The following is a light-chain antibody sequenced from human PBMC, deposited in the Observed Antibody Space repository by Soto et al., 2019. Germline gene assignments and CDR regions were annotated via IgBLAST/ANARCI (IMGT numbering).Light chain of an antibody. CDR3: QQYITYART. V-gene: IGKV1-5*03. CDR2: QAS. J-gene: IGKJ2*02. CDR1: QSISTW. Sequence: DIQMTQSPSTLSASVGDRVTITCRASQSISTWLAWYQHKPGQAPKLLIYQASSLEGGVPSRFSGSGSGTEFTLTISSLQPYDFETYYCQQYITYARTFGQGTKVETK.